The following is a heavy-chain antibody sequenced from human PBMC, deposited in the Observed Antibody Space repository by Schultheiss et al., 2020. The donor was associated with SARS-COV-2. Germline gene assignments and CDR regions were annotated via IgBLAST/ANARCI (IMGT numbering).Heavy chain of an antibody. CDR2: IYTSGST. V-gene: IGHV4-4*07. D-gene: IGHD3-10*01. Sequence: GSLRLSCTVSGGSISSYYWSWIRQPAGKGLEWIGRIYTSGSTNYNPSLKSRVTMSVDTSKNQFSLKLSSVTAADTAVYYCARESLVVRGVNVGFDYYYYGMDVWGQGTTVTVSS. CDR3: ARESLVVRGVNVGFDYYYYGMDV. CDR1: GGSISSYY. J-gene: IGHJ6*02.